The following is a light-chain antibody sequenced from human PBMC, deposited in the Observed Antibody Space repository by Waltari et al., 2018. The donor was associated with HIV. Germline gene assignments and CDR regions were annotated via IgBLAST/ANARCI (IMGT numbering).Light chain of an antibody. V-gene: IGLV7-43*01. CDR3: LLYYGGAGV. Sequence: QTVVTPEPSLTVSRGGTVPLTCASSTGAGTRGYYPNWVQQKPGPSPRALIYSTSHKHSGTLARFSGSVLGGKASLTLSGGQPEDEAEYYCLLYYGGAGVFGGGTKLTVL. J-gene: IGLJ3*02. CDR2: STS. CDR1: TGAGTRGYY.